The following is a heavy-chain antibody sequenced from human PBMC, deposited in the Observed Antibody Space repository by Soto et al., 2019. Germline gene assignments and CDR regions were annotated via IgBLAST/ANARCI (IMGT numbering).Heavy chain of an antibody. CDR2: IYSGGRT. J-gene: IGHJ6*02. CDR3: ARDRIPTGMDV. CDR1: GVTVSSNY. V-gene: IGHV3-66*01. Sequence: GGSLRLSWAASGVTVSSNYRSWVRQAPGKGLEWVSVIYSGGRTYYADSVKGRFTISRDNSKNTLYLQMNSLRAEDTAVYYCARDRIPTGMDVWGQRTTVTVSS.